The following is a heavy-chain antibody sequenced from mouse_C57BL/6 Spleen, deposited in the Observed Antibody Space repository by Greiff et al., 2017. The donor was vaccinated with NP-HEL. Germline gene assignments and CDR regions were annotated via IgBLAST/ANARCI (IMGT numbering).Heavy chain of an antibody. CDR3: ARQFYGSSYHSYFDY. CDR1: GYTFTSYW. D-gene: IGHD1-1*01. CDR2: IDPSDSYT. J-gene: IGHJ2*01. V-gene: IGHV1-69*01. Sequence: QVHVKQPGAELVMPGASVKLSCKASGYTFTSYWMHWVKQRPGQGLEWIGEIDPSDSYTNYNQKFKGKSTLTVDKSSSTAYMQLSSLTSEDSAVYYCARQFYGSSYHSYFDYWGQGTTLTVSS.